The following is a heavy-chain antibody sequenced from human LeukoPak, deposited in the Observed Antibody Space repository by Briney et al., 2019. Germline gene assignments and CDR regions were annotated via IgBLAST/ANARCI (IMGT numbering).Heavy chain of an antibody. V-gene: IGHV4-4*02. J-gene: IGHJ4*02. CDR3: ARGRRY. CDR2: INHSGST. Sequence: SETLSLTCGVSGGSITSTNWWSWVRQPPGKGLEWIGEINHSGSTNYNPSLKSRVTISVDTSKNQFSLKLSSVTAADTAVYYCARGRRYWGQGTLVAVSS. CDR1: GGSITSTNW.